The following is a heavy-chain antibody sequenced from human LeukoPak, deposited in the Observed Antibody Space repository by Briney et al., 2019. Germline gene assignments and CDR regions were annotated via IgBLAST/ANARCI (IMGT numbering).Heavy chain of an antibody. D-gene: IGHD6-13*01. Sequence: PGGSLRLSCVASGFTFSSYWMTWVRQAPGKGLELVANIKEDGSEKYYVDSVKGRFTISRDNAKNSLYLQMNSLRAEDTAVYYCARDSRGSSWYGGYFDYWGQGTLVTVSS. CDR3: ARDSRGSSWYGGYFDY. V-gene: IGHV3-7*01. J-gene: IGHJ4*02. CDR2: IKEDGSEK. CDR1: GFTFSSYW.